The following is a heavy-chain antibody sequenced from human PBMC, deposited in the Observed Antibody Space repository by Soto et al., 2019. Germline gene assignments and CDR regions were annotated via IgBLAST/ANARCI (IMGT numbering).Heavy chain of an antibody. CDR1: GFTFSNYA. Sequence: GGSLRLSCAASGFTFSNYAMSWIRQAPGKGLEWVSTIRETGNTYYADSVRGRFATSRDNSENTLYLQMSSLRAEDTAVYYCAKQQMGVIRDREYWGQGT. J-gene: IGHJ4*02. D-gene: IGHD1-26*01. CDR3: AKQQMGVIRDREY. CDR2: IRETGNT. V-gene: IGHV3-23*01.